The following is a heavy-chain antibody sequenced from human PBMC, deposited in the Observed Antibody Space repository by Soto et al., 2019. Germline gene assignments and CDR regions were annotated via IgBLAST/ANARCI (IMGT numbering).Heavy chain of an antibody. CDR1: GGSISNYY. J-gene: IGHJ4*02. V-gene: IGHV4-59*12. CDR2: IYHSGST. Sequence: PSETLSLTCTVSGGSISNYYWSWIRQPPGKGLEWIGSIYHSGSTYYNPSLKSRVTISVDRSKNQFSLKLSSVTAADTAVYYCARTTVTDHFDYWGQGTLVTVSS. D-gene: IGHD4-17*01. CDR3: ARTTVTDHFDY.